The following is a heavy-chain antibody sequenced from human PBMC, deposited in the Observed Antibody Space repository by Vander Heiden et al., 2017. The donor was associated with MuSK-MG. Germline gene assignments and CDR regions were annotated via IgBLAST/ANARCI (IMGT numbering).Heavy chain of an antibody. D-gene: IGHD1-26*01. V-gene: IGHV3-33*06. J-gene: IGHJ4*02. CDR2: IWYDGSNK. Sequence: QVQRVESGGGVGQPGRSLRPSWAETGVTFSSYGMHWVRQAPGKGLEWVAVIWYDGSNKYYADSVKGRFTISRDNSKNTLYLQMNSLRAEDTAVYYCAKSYSGSYGYIDYWGQGTLVTVSS. CDR1: GVTFSSYG. CDR3: AKSYSGSYGYIDY.